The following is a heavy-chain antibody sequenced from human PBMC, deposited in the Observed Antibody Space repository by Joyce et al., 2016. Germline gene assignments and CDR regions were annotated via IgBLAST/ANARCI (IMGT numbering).Heavy chain of an antibody. D-gene: IGHD3-3*02. Sequence: EVQLVESGGGLIQPGGSLRLSCAASGFTVSGNYRSWVRQAPGKGVGWVSVIYSGGSTYYADSVKGRFTISRDNSKNTLDLQMNSLRAEDTAVYYCASQYQHRYYYYGMDVWGQGTTVTVSS. J-gene: IGHJ6*02. CDR3: ASQYQHRYYYYGMDV. CDR1: GFTVSGNY. CDR2: IYSGGST. V-gene: IGHV3-53*01.